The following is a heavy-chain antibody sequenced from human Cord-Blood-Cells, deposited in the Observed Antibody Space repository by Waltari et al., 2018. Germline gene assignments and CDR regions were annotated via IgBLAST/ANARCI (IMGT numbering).Heavy chain of an antibody. CDR2: ISGSGGST. J-gene: IGHJ5*02. D-gene: IGHD3-10*01. CDR1: GFTFSSYA. CDR3: AKDHYYGSGSYYGWFDP. Sequence: EVQLLESGGGLVQPGGSLRLSCAASGFTFSSYAMSWVRQAPGKGLEWVSAISGSGGSTYYADAVKGRLTISRDNSKNALYLQMNSLRAEDTAVYYCAKDHYYGSGSYYGWFDPWGQGTLVTVSS. V-gene: IGHV3-23*01.